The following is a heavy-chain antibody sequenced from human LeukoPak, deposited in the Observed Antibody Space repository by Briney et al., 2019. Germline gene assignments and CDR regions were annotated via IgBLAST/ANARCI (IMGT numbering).Heavy chain of an antibody. CDR2: IYYSGST. J-gene: IGHJ4*02. Sequence: SETLSLTCTVSGGSISSSSYYWGWIRQPPGKGLVWIGSIYYSGSTYYNPSLKSRVTISVDTSKNQFSLKLSSVTAADTAVYYCARPLGYCSGGSCYDEYWGQGTLVTVSS. D-gene: IGHD2-15*01. CDR1: GGSISSSSYY. CDR3: ARPLGYCSGGSCYDEY. V-gene: IGHV4-39*01.